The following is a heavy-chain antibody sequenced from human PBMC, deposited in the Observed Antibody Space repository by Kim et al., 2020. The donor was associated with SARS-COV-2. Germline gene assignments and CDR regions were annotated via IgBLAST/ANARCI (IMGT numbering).Heavy chain of an antibody. D-gene: IGHD6-13*01. J-gene: IGHJ5*02. CDR1: GFTFSSYD. CDR2: IGTAGDT. Sequence: GGSLRLSCAASGFTFSSYDMHWVRQATGKGLEWVSAIGTAGDTYYPGSVKGRFTISRENAKNSLYLQMNSLRAGDTAVYYCARGRYSMYSSSWYWFDPWGQGTLVTVSS. V-gene: IGHV3-13*01. CDR3: ARGRYSMYSSSWYWFDP.